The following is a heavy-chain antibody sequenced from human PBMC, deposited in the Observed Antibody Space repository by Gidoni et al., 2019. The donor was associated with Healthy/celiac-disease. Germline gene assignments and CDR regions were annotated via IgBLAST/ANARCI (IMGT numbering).Heavy chain of an antibody. J-gene: IGHJ6*02. V-gene: IGHV1-69*01. CDR3: ARHLGYCSSTSCYTWEEWSWDYYYGMDV. Sequence: QVQLVQSGAEVKQPGSSVKVSCKASGGPFSSYAISWVRQAPGQGLEWMGGIIPIFGTANDAQKFQGRVTITADESTSTAYMELSSLRSEDTAVYYCARHLGYCSSTSCYTWEEWSWDYYYGMDVWGQGTTVTVSS. D-gene: IGHD2-2*02. CDR1: GGPFSSYA. CDR2: IIPIFGTA.